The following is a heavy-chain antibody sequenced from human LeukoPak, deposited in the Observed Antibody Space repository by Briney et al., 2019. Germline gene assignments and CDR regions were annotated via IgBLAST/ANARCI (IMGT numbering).Heavy chain of an antibody. Sequence: GGSLRLSCAASGFTFSNYGLSWVRQAPGKGLEWVSGITGSGGSTYYADSVKGRFTISRDNSKNTMSLQMSSLRVEDTAVYYCVKSRESSIWYSLGDYWGQGTVVTVSS. CDR1: GFTFSNYG. V-gene: IGHV3-23*01. CDR2: ITGSGGST. CDR3: VKSRESSIWYSLGDY. J-gene: IGHJ4*02. D-gene: IGHD6-13*01.